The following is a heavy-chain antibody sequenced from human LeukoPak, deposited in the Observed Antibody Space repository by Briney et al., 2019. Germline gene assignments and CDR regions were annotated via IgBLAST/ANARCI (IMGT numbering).Heavy chain of an antibody. V-gene: IGHV3-53*01. CDR3: AREGIAAGIDY. Sequence: GGSLRLSCAASGFTVSSNYMSWVRQAPGKGLEWVSVIYSGGSTYYADSVKGRFTISRDNSKNTLYLQVNSLRAEDTAVYYCAREGIAAGIDYWGQGTLVTVSS. CDR1: GFTVSSNY. CDR2: IYSGGST. J-gene: IGHJ4*02. D-gene: IGHD6-13*01.